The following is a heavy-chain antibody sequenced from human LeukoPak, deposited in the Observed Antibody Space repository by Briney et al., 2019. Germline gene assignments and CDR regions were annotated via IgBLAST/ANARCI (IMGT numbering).Heavy chain of an antibody. J-gene: IGHJ4*02. D-gene: IGHD4-11*01. CDR2: INHSGST. V-gene: IGHV4-34*01. CDR1: GGSFSGYY. Sequence: SETLSLTCAVYGGSFSGYYWSWIRQPPGKGLEWIGEINHSGSTNYNPSLKSRVTISVDSSKNQFSLKLSSVTAADTAVYYCARGVTPDCWGQGTLVTVSS. CDR3: ARGVTPDC.